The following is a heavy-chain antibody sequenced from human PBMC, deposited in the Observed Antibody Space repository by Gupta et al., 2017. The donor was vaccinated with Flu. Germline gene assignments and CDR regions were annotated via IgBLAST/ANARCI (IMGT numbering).Heavy chain of an antibody. CDR1: SGSLRGYY. D-gene: IGHD3-22*01. J-gene: IGHJ4*02. V-gene: IGHV4-34*01. CDR2: INHSGST. CDR3: ARGLLPTYYYDSSGYYRH. Sequence: QVQLRQWGAGLFTPSYTLSLTCAVYSGSLRGYYWIWLRVPPGKGLEWIGEINHSGSTNYNPSLKSRVTISVDTSKNHFSLKLSSVTAADTAVYYCARGLLPTYYYDSSGYYRHWGQGTLVTVSS.